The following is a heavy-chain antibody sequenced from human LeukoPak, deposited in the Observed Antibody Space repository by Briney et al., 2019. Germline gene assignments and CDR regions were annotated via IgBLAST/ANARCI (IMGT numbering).Heavy chain of an antibody. CDR2: ISTSTGDT. Sequence: ASVKVSCKTSGYSFILYGISWVRQAPGQGPEWMGWISTSTGDTKYTQKFQGRVTLTTDTSTSTAYMELSSLRSDDTAVYYCARDDNYGIFVNVDYWDQGTLVTVSS. D-gene: IGHD4-11*01. V-gene: IGHV1-18*01. J-gene: IGHJ4*02. CDR1: GYSFILYG. CDR3: ARDDNYGIFVNVDY.